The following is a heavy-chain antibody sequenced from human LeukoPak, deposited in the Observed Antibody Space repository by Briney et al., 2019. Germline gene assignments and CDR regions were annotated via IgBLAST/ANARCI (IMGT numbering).Heavy chain of an antibody. Sequence: GGSLRLSCAASGFTFSSYGMHWVRQAPGKWLEWVSFIRYDGSNKYYADSVKGRFTISRDNSKNTLYLQMNSLRAEDTAVYYCAKDRITGTPGGANYWGQGTLVTVSS. CDR2: IRYDGSNK. CDR1: GFTFSSYG. CDR3: AKDRITGTPGGANY. D-gene: IGHD1/OR15-1a*01. V-gene: IGHV3-30*02. J-gene: IGHJ4*02.